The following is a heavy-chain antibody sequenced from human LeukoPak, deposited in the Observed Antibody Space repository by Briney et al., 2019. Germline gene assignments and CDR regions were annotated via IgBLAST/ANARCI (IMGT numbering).Heavy chain of an antibody. V-gene: IGHV3-33*08. CDR3: TALTGAMDV. CDR2: IWKDGSNE. CDR1: GFIFSAFG. Sequence: GRSLRLSFAASGFIFSAFGMHWVRQAPGKGLEWVAVIWKDGSNEFYADSVRGRFTISRDNSKNTLFLQMNSLRPEDTAVYYCTALTGAMDVWGKGTTVIVSS. J-gene: IGHJ6*03.